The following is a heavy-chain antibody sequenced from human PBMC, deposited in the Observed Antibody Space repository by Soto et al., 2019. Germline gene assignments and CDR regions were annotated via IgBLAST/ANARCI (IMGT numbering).Heavy chain of an antibody. V-gene: IGHV1-69*12. CDR3: ARVRDNELYGYWFDP. J-gene: IGHJ5*02. D-gene: IGHD3-10*01. CDR2: IIPIFGTA. CDR1: GGTFSSYA. Sequence: QVQLVQSGAEVKKPGSSVKVSCKASGGTFSSYAISWGRQAPGQGLEGMGGIIPIFGTANYAQKFQGRVTITADESTSTAYMELSSLRSEDTAVYYCARVRDNELYGYWFDPWGQGTLVTVSS.